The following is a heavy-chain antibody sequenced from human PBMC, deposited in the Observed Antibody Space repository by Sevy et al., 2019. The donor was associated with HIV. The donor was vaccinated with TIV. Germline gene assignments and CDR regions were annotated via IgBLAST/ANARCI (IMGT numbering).Heavy chain of an antibody. V-gene: IGHV3-23*01. CDR2: IGGSGSST. D-gene: IGHD2-8*02. CDR3: AKSRSDWWFDDVFDV. J-gene: IGHJ3*01. Sequence: GGFLRLSCAASEFTFSSYAMSWVRQAPGKGLEWFSGIGGSGSSTYYADFVKGRFTISRDNSKNTLYLQMNSLTAEDTAVHYCAKSRSDWWFDDVFDVWGQGTMVTVSS. CDR1: EFTFSSYA.